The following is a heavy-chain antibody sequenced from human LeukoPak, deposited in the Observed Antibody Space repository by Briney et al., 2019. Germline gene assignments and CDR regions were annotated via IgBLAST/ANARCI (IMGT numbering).Heavy chain of an antibody. V-gene: IGHV3-33*01. CDR3: AIFGVVIPY. Sequence: PGRSLRLSCAASGFTFSSYGMHWVRQAPGKGLEWVAFIWYDGSNKYYADSVKGRFTISRDNSKNTLYLQMNSLRAEDTAVYYCAIFGVVIPYWGQGTLVTVSS. CDR2: IWYDGSNK. D-gene: IGHD3-3*01. CDR1: GFTFSSYG. J-gene: IGHJ4*02.